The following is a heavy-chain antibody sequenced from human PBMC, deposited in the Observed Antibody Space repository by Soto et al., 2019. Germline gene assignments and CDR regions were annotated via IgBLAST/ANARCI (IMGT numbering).Heavy chain of an antibody. CDR1: GFTFSSYW. V-gene: IGHV3-74*01. D-gene: IGHD3-3*01. CDR3: ARLPNTSPQN. CDR2: ISTDASST. J-gene: IGHJ1*01. Sequence: EVQLVESGGGLVQPGGSLRLSCAASGFTFSSYWMHWVRQAPGKGLVWVSSISTDASSTSYADPVKGRFTISRDNAKNTLYLQMNSVRAEDTAVDYCARLPNTSPQNWGQGTLVIVSP.